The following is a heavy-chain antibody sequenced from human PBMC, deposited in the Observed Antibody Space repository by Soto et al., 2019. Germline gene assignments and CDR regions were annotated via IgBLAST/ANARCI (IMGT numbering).Heavy chain of an antibody. V-gene: IGHV4-4*02. Sequence: SETLSLTCAVSGGSISSSNWWSWVRQPPGKGLEWIGEIYHSGSTNYNPSLKSRVTISVDKSKNQFSLKLSSVTAADTAVYYCASYSSSWPEYFQHWGQGTLVTVSS. CDR1: GGSISSSNW. D-gene: IGHD6-13*01. J-gene: IGHJ1*01. CDR2: IYHSGST. CDR3: ASYSSSWPEYFQH.